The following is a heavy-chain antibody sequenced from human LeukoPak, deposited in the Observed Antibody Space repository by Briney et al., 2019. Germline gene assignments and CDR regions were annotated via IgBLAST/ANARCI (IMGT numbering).Heavy chain of an antibody. Sequence: GGSRRLSCAASGFTLRSYWMHWVRQAPGKGLVWVSRINSDGRNTNYAHSVKGRFTISRDNAKNPLYLQMNSLRAEDTAVFYCARVRDISGHWGFLDYWGQGTLVTVSS. D-gene: IGHD6-19*01. CDR1: GFTLRSYW. CDR2: INSDGRNT. V-gene: IGHV3-74*01. CDR3: ARVRDISGHWGFLDY. J-gene: IGHJ4*02.